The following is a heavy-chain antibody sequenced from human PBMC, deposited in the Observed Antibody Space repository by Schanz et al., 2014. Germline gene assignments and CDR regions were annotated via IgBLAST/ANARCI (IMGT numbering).Heavy chain of an antibody. Sequence: EVQLVESGGGLVQPGGSLRLSCAASGFSFSSYAMGWVRQAPGKGLEWVSAISGGGGTTYYADSVKGRFTISRDNSKNTLYLQMNILRAEDTAVYYCAKDRSWDYDSSGYFDYWGQGTLVTVSS. CDR3: AKDRSWDYDSSGYFDY. J-gene: IGHJ4*02. V-gene: IGHV3-23*04. CDR2: ISGGGGTT. D-gene: IGHD3-22*01. CDR1: GFSFSSYA.